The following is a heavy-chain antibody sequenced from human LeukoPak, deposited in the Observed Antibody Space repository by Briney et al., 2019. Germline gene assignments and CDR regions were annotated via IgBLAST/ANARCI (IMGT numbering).Heavy chain of an antibody. Sequence: PGGSLRLSCAASGFTFSSYEMNWVRQAPGKGLEWVPYISGSDNTIYYADSVKGRFTISRDNIKNSLYMQMNSLRAEDTAVYYCVSAYGGLLDYWGQGTLVTVSS. D-gene: IGHD3-16*01. CDR1: GFTFSSYE. V-gene: IGHV3-48*03. CDR2: ISGSDNTI. CDR3: VSAYGGLLDY. J-gene: IGHJ4*02.